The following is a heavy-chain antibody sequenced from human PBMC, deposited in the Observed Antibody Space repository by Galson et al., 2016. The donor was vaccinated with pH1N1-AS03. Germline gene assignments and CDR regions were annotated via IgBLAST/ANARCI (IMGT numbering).Heavy chain of an antibody. CDR2: IYSGDSDT. J-gene: IGHJ4*02. D-gene: IGHD5-24*01. CDR3: ARQVRDGYNDYFDY. V-gene: IGHV5-51*01. CDR1: GYIFTSYW. Sequence: QSGAEVKKPGESLKISCKTSGYIFTSYWVAWVRHMPGKGLEWMGIIYSGDSDTRDSPSFQGQVTISADRSINTAYLQWSSLMASDTAIYYCARQVRDGYNDYFDYWGQGILVTVSS.